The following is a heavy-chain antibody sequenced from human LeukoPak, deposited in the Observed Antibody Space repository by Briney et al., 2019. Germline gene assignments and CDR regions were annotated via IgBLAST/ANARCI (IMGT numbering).Heavy chain of an antibody. CDR1: GGSFSGYY. V-gene: IGHV4-34*01. J-gene: IGHJ4*02. D-gene: IGHD2-2*01. CDR2: INHSGST. Sequence: SETLSLTCAVYGGSFSGYYWSWIRQPPGKGLEWIGEINHSGSTNYNPSLKSRVTISVDTSKNQFSLKLSSVTAADTAVYYCARGFCSSTSCYLRAFSFDYWGQGTLVTVSS. CDR3: ARGFCSSTSCYLRAFSFDY.